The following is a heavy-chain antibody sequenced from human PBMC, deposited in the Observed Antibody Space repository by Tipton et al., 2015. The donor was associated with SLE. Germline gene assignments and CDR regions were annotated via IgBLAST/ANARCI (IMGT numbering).Heavy chain of an antibody. Sequence: TLSLTCTVSGDSITSYYWSWIRQPPGKGLEWIGYIYYSGSANYNPSFKSRVTLSVDTSKDQISLKLTSVTAADTAVYYCARRSDWNDYWGQGTLVTVSS. CDR1: GDSITSYY. CDR2: IYYSGSA. D-gene: IGHD1-1*01. V-gene: IGHV4-59*08. J-gene: IGHJ4*02. CDR3: ARRSDWNDY.